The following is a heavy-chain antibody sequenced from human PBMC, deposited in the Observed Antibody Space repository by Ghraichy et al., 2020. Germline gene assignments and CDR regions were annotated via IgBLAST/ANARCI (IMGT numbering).Heavy chain of an antibody. J-gene: IGHJ2*01. CDR2: ITGSGGST. CDR3: AKQGGGLRYFDL. CDR1: GFTFSSYA. V-gene: IGHV3-23*01. Sequence: GGSLRLSCAASGFTFSSYAMSWVRQAPGKGLEWVSSITGSGGSTYYADSVKGPFTISRDNSKNTLYLQLNSLRAEDTAVYYCAKQGGGLRYFDLWGRGTLVTVSS. D-gene: IGHD3-16*01.